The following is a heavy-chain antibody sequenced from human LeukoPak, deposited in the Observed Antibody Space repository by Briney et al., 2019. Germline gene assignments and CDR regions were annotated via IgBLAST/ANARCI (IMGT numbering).Heavy chain of an antibody. CDR1: GGSISSYY. V-gene: IGHV4-4*07. D-gene: IGHD6-19*01. J-gene: IGHJ3*02. Sequence: PSETLCLTCTVSGGSISSYYWSWIRQPAGKGLEWIGRIYTSGSTNYNPSLKSRVTMSVDTSKNQFSLKLSSVTAADTAVCYCARDSGSGWYGAAFDIWGQGTMVTVSS. CDR2: IYTSGST. CDR3: ARDSGSGWYGAAFDI.